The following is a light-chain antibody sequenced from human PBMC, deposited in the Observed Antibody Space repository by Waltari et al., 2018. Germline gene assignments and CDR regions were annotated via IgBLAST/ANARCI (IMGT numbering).Light chain of an antibody. CDR3: SSYTSSSTWV. CDR1: TNNIISYNH. V-gene: IGLV2-14*03. CDR2: DVD. J-gene: IGLJ3*02. Sequence: QSALTQPASVSESPGQSITIACTAATNNIISYNHVSWYQQHPGKAPKVMIYDVDNRPSGVSHRFSGSRSGNTASLIISGLQAEDEADYYCSSYTSSSTWVFGGGTKLTVL.